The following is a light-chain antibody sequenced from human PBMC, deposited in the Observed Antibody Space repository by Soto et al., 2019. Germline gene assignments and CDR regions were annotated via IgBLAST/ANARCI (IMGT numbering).Light chain of an antibody. CDR3: QSAVSRDVV. Sequence: SYELTQPPSVSVSPGQTARITCSGDALPKQYAYWYQQKPGQAPVLVIYKDSERPSGIPERFSGSSSGTTVTLTISGVQAEDEADYYCQSAVSRDVVFGGGTKLTVL. CDR1: ALPKQY. V-gene: IGLV3-25*03. CDR2: KDS. J-gene: IGLJ2*01.